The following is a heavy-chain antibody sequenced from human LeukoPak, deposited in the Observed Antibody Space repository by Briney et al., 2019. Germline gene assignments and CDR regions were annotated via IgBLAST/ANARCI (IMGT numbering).Heavy chain of an antibody. Sequence: GGSLRLSCAASGFTFNSYAMSWVRQAPGKGLEWVSAISGSGGSTNYGDSVKGRFTISRDNSKNTLYLQMNSLRAEDTAVYYCAIRTIFGVVNFDYWGQGTLVTVSS. D-gene: IGHD3-3*01. V-gene: IGHV3-23*01. CDR1: GFTFNSYA. CDR3: AIRTIFGVVNFDY. J-gene: IGHJ4*02. CDR2: ISGSGGST.